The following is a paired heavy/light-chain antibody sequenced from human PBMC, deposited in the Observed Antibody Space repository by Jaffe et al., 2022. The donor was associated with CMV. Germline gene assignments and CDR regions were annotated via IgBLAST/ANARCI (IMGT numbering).Light chain of an antibody. Sequence: EIVLTQSPGTLSLSPGERATLSCRASQSVSSSYLAWYQQKPGQAPRLLIYGASSRATGIPDRFSGSGSGTDFTLTISRLEPEDFAVYYCQQYGSSRLTFGGGTKVEIK. CDR2: GAS. J-gene: IGKJ4*01. V-gene: IGKV3-20*01. CDR3: QQYGSSRLT. CDR1: QSVSSSY.
Heavy chain of an antibody. Sequence: EVQLVESGGGLIQPGGSLRLSCAASGFTVSSNYMSWVRQAPGKGLEWVSVIYSGGSTYYADSVKGRFTISRDNSKNTLYLQMNSLRAEDTAVYYCARDRGSSWYQPYYYYGMDVWGQGTTVTVSS. D-gene: IGHD6-13*01. J-gene: IGHJ6*02. V-gene: IGHV3-53*01. CDR2: IYSGGST. CDR1: GFTVSSNY. CDR3: ARDRGSSWYQPYYYYGMDV.